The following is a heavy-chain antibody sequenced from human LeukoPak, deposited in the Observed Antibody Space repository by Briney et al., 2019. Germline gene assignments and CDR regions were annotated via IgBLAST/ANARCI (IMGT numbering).Heavy chain of an antibody. D-gene: IGHD6-6*01. CDR3: ARDQEQQLVLDY. V-gene: IGHV1-2*02. CDR1: GYTFTGYY. J-gene: IGHJ4*02. Sequence: ASVKVSCKASGYTFTGYYIHWVRQAPGQGLEWMGWINPNSDGTNYAQNFQGRVTMTRDTSISTAYMELSRLRSDDTAVYYCARDQEQQLVLDYWGQGTLVTVSS. CDR2: INPNSDGT.